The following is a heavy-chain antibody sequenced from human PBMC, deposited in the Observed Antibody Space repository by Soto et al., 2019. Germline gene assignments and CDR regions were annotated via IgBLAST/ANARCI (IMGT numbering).Heavy chain of an antibody. CDR1: GFTLSSFF. V-gene: IGHV3-74*03. CDR2: INNDGSST. Sequence: GGSLRLSCAASGFTLSSFFMHWVRQGPGKGLVWVSRINNDGSSTTYADSVKGRFTISRDNAKNSASLQMNSLRAEDAAVYYCLSGRGYWGQGTLVTVSS. CDR3: LSGRGY. J-gene: IGHJ4*02.